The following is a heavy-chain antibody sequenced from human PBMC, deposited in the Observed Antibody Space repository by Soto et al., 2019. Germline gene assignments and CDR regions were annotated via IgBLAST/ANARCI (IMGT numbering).Heavy chain of an antibody. D-gene: IGHD1-26*01. V-gene: IGHV4-34*01. Sequence: SETLSLTCAVYGGSFSGYYWSWIRQPPGKGLEWIGEINHSGSTNYNPSLKSRVTISVDTSKNQFSLKLSSVTAADTAVYYCARTTPKTYVGGRWFDPWGQGTLVTVSS. CDR1: GGSFSGYY. CDR2: INHSGST. CDR3: ARTTPKTYVGGRWFDP. J-gene: IGHJ5*02.